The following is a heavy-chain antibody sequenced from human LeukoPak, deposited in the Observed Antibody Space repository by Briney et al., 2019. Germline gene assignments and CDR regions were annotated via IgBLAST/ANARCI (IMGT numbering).Heavy chain of an antibody. Sequence: DSLKVSCKASGYTFTIYYMHWVRQAPGQGLEWMGIINPSGGSTSYAQKFQGRVTMTTGSSTSSGDMELCSLRSEDTAVYYCALASWPNGGDYWGQGTLVT. V-gene: IGHV1-46*01. CDR3: ALASWPNGGDY. D-gene: IGHD2-8*01. J-gene: IGHJ4*02. CDR2: INPSGGST. CDR1: GYTFTIYY.